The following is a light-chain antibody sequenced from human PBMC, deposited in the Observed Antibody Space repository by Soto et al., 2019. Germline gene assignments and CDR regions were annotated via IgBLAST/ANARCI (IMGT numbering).Light chain of an antibody. CDR2: DNS. V-gene: IGLV1-40*01. CDR3: QSYDSSLSGVV. Sequence: QSVLTQPPSVSGAPGQRVTISCTGSSSNIGAGYDVHWYQQLPGTAPKLLIYDNSNRPSGVPDRFSGSKSGTSASLAITGRQAADEADYYCQSYDSSLSGVVFGGGTKLTVL. J-gene: IGLJ2*01. CDR1: SSNIGAGYD.